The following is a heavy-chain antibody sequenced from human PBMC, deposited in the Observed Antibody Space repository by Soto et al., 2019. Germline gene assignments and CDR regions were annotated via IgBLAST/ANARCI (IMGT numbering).Heavy chain of an antibody. CDR3: ARDSSLRYFDWTDYYYYGMDV. CDR1: GGTLSSYA. J-gene: IGHJ6*02. D-gene: IGHD3-9*01. CDR2: IIPIFGTA. V-gene: IGHV1-69*13. Sequence: SVKGACKAAGGTLSSYAVSWGRQAPGQGLEWMGGIIPIFGTANYAQKFQGRVTITADESTSTAYMELSSLRSEDTAVYYCARDSSLRYFDWTDYYYYGMDVWGQGTTVTVSS.